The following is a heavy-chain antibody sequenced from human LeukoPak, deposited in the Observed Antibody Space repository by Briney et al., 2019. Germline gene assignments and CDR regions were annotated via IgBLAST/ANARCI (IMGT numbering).Heavy chain of an antibody. Sequence: RASETLSLTCTVSGGSISSYYWSWIRQPPGEGLEWVGHIYYSGSTNYNPSLKSRVTISVDTSKNQFSLKLSSVTAADTAVYYCARVEGSGSYFHFDYWGLGTLVTVSS. CDR1: GGSISSYY. CDR2: IYYSGST. J-gene: IGHJ4*02. V-gene: IGHV4-59*01. CDR3: ARVEGSGSYFHFDY. D-gene: IGHD3-10*01.